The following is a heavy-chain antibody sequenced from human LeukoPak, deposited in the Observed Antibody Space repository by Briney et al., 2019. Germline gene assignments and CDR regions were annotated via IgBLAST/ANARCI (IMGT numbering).Heavy chain of an antibody. V-gene: IGHV3-48*03. CDR3: ARDRWAAPLPLDEKFDY. CDR2: ISSSGSTI. J-gene: IGHJ4*02. CDR1: GFTFSSYE. Sequence: PGGSLRLSCAASGFTFSSYEMNWVRQAPGKGLEWVSYISSSGSTIYYADSVKGRFTISRDNAKNSLYLQMNSLRAEDTAVYYCARDRWAAPLPLDEKFDYWSQGTLVTVSS. D-gene: IGHD4-23*01.